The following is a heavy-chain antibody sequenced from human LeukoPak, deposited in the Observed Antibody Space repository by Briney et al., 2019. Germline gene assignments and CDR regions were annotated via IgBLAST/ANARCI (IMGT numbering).Heavy chain of an antibody. J-gene: IGHJ4*02. Sequence: GGSLRLSCAASGFTFSNYAMSWVRQAPGKGLEWVSATSGSGSSTYYADSVKGRFTISRDNSKNTLYLQMNSLRAEDTAVYYCAKDLYCSSTSCSAASDYWGQGTLVTVSS. CDR2: TSGSGSST. CDR1: GFTFSNYA. D-gene: IGHD2-2*01. CDR3: AKDLYCSSTSCSAASDY. V-gene: IGHV3-23*01.